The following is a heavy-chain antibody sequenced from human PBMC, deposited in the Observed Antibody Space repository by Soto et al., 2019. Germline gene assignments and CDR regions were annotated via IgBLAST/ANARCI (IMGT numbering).Heavy chain of an antibody. J-gene: IGHJ6*02. Sequence: GGSLRLSCAASGFTFSSYAMHWVRQAPGKGLEWVAVISYDGSNKYYADSVKGRFTISRDNSKNTLYLQMNSLRAEDTAVYYCARDSIAARRDYYYYYGMDVWGQGTTVTVSS. D-gene: IGHD6-6*01. CDR3: ARDSIAARRDYYYYYGMDV. V-gene: IGHV3-30-3*01. CDR2: ISYDGSNK. CDR1: GFTFSSYA.